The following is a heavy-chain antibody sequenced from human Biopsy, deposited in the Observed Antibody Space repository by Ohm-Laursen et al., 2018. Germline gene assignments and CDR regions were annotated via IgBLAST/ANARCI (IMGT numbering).Heavy chain of an antibody. Sequence: SETLSLTCTVSGDSISSYYWSWIRQPPGKGLEWIGYVYYTGSTYYNPSLQSRVTISVDTSKNHFSLRLRSVTPADTAIYYRARDRGYYSDRTVPGYFDLWGRGTLVTVSS. D-gene: IGHD3-22*01. CDR1: GDSISSYY. CDR2: VYYTGST. V-gene: IGHV4-59*01. J-gene: IGHJ2*01. CDR3: ARDRGYYSDRTVPGYFDL.